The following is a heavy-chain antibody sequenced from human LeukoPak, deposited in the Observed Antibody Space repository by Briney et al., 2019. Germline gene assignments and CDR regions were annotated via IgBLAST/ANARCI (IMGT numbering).Heavy chain of an antibody. D-gene: IGHD3-22*01. CDR1: GFIFSDRY. J-gene: IGHJ4*02. CDR2: IRKKDNSYTT. CDR3: SRLDSSGYPDY. Sequence: GGSLRLSCAASGFIFSDRYMDWVRQAPGKGLGWVGRIRKKDNSYTTEYAASVKGRFTISRDDSKNSLYLQMNSLKTEDAAVYYCSRLDSSGYPDYWGQGTLVTVSS. V-gene: IGHV3-72*01.